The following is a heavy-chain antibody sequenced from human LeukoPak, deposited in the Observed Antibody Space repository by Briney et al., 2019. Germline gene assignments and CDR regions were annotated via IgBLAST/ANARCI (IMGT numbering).Heavy chain of an antibody. V-gene: IGHV3-21*01. D-gene: IGHD2-15*01. CDR3: AKDFIVEGENGFDP. J-gene: IGHJ5*02. CDR1: GFTFSSYS. Sequence: PGGSLRLSCAASGFTFSSYSMNWVRQAPGKGLKWVSSISSSSSYIYYADSVKGRFTISRDNAKNSLYLQMNSLRAEDTAVCYCAKDFIVEGENGFDPWGQGTLVTVSS. CDR2: ISSSSSYI.